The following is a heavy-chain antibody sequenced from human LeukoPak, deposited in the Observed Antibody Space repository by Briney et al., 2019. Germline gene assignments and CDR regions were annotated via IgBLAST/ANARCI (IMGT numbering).Heavy chain of an antibody. CDR3: TRGGWLVK. Sequence: ASVKVSCKASGSTFTDYYIHWVRQAPGQGLEWMGWIIPNSGDTSYAKKFQGRVTKTRDKSNSSGYMELGRLGYDGTGVYYCTRGGWLVKWGQGTLVTVSS. CDR2: IIPNSGDT. CDR1: GSTFTDYY. J-gene: IGHJ4*02. V-gene: IGHV1-2*02. D-gene: IGHD6-19*01.